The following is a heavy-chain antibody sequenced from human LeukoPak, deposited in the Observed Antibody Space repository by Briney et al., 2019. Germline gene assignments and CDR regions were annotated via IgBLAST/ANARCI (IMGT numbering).Heavy chain of an antibody. D-gene: IGHD1-14*01. CDR2: IIPILGIA. J-gene: IGHJ5*02. CDR3: ARGDNWNHAYH. V-gene: IGHV1-69*04. Sequence: ASVKVSCKASGGTFSSYAISWVRQAPGQGLEWMGRIIPILGIANYAQKFQGRVTITADKSTSTAYMELSSLRSEDTAVYYCARGDNWNHAYHWGQGTLVTVSS. CDR1: GGTFSSYA.